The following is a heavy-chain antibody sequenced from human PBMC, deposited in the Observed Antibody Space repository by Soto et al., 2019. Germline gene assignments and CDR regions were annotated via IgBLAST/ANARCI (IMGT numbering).Heavy chain of an antibody. CDR1: GGSISSYY. J-gene: IGHJ3*02. V-gene: IGHV4-59*01. Sequence: PSETLSLTCTVSGGSISSYYWSWIRQPPGKVLELIVYIYYSGSTNYNPSLKSRVTISVDTSKNHFSLKLSSVTAADTAVYYCARALILTGYYIHDAFDIWGQGTMVTVSS. D-gene: IGHD3-9*01. CDR2: IYYSGST. CDR3: ARALILTGYYIHDAFDI.